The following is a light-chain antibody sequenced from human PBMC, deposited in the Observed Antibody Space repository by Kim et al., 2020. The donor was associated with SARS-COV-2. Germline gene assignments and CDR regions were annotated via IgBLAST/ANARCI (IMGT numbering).Light chain of an antibody. CDR1: SSNIGNNT. CDR3: ATWDGSLNVWV. J-gene: IGLJ3*02. CDR2: NNN. Sequence: QSVLTQPRSASGAPGQRVTISCSGSSSNIGNNTVNWYQQLPGTAPKLLIYNNNKRPSGVPDRFSGSKSGTSATLAISGLRSEDEADYFCATWDGSLNVWVFGGGTQLTVL. V-gene: IGLV1-44*01.